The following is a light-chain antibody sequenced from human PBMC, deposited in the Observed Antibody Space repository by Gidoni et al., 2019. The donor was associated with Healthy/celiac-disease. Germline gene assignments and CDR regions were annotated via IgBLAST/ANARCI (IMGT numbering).Light chain of an antibody. CDR3: QQYYSYPYT. Sequence: AIRMTQSPSSFSASTVDRVTITCRASQGISSYLPWYQQKPGKAPKLLIYAASTLQSGVPSRFSGSGSGTDFTLTISCLQSEDFATYYCQQYYSYPYTFGQGTKLEIK. CDR1: QGISSY. CDR2: AAS. J-gene: IGKJ2*01. V-gene: IGKV1-8*01.